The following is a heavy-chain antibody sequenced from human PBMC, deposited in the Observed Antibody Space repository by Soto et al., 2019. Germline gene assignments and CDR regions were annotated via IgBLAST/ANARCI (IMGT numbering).Heavy chain of an antibody. Sequence: EVQLVQSGAEVKKPGESLRISCKGSGYSFTTYWIGWVRQVPGKGLEWVGIIYPRDSDARYSPSFQGQVTISADKSISTAYLQWSSLKASDTAMYYCTRVLNGDYVYCGQGTLVTVSS. V-gene: IGHV5-51*01. J-gene: IGHJ4*02. CDR1: GYSFTTYW. D-gene: IGHD4-17*01. CDR2: IYPRDSDA. CDR3: TRVLNGDYVY.